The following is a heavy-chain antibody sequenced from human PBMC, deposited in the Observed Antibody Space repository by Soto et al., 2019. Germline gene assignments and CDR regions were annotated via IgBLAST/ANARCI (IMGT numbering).Heavy chain of an antibody. V-gene: IGHV5-51*01. J-gene: IGHJ4*02. CDR1: GYSFTSSW. D-gene: IGHD3-22*01. Sequence: EVQLVQSGAEVKMPGQSLKISCKASGYSFTSSWIGWVRQMPGKGLEWMGIIYPGDSDTKYSPSFKCQVTISADKSISTGYLQWSSLKASDSAIYYCAALATSGYYFDYWAQGAMVTVSS. CDR2: IYPGDSDT. CDR3: AALATSGYYFDY.